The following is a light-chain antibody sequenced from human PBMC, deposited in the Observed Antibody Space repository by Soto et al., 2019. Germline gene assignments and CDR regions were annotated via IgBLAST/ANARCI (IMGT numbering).Light chain of an antibody. J-gene: IGLJ1*01. V-gene: IGLV2-11*01. Sequence: QSALTQPRSVSVSPGQSITISCTGTSSDVGGYNYVSWYRQHPGKAPKLMIYDVSKRPSGVPDRFSGSKSVNTASLTISGLQDEDEADYYFCSYAGSYTPDVFGTGTQVPVL. CDR1: SSDVGGYNY. CDR2: DVS. CDR3: CSYAGSYTPDV.